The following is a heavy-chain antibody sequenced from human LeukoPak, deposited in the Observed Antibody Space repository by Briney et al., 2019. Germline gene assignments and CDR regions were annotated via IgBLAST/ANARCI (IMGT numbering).Heavy chain of an antibody. CDR2: ISSGGSTK. V-gene: IGHV3-48*03. CDR3: ARDRWFDP. Sequence: GGSLRLSCAASGFTFRSYEMNWVRQAPGKGLEWVSYISSGGSTKYYADSVKGRFTISRDNAKNSLCLQMNSLRAEDTAVYYCARDRWFDPWGQGTLVTVSS. J-gene: IGHJ5*02. CDR1: GFTFRSYE.